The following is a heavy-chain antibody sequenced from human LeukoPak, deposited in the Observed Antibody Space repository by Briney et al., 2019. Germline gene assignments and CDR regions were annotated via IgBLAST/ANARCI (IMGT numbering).Heavy chain of an antibody. D-gene: IGHD3-22*01. J-gene: IGHJ4*02. Sequence: SETLSLTCTVSDGSISSYYWGWIRQPPGKGLEWIGSIYYSGSTYYNPSLKSRVTISVDTSKNQFSLKLSSVTAADTAVYYCARSNYYDSSGYLSDWGQGTLVTVSS. CDR2: IYYSGST. CDR3: ARSNYYDSSGYLSD. CDR1: DGSISSYY. V-gene: IGHV4-39*07.